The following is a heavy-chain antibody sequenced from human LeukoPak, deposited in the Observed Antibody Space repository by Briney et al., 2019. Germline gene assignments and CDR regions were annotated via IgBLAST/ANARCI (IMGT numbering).Heavy chain of an antibody. J-gene: IGHJ5*02. D-gene: IGHD3-10*01. CDR2: IYTSGST. V-gene: IGHV4-4*07. CDR1: GGSISSYY. Sequence: PSETLSLTCTVSGGSISSYYWSWIRQSPGKGLEWIGRIYTSGSTNYNPSLKSRVTISVDTSKNQFSLKLSSVTAADTAVYYCARRPRGVIIKNWFDPWGQGTLVTVSS. CDR3: ARRPRGVIIKNWFDP.